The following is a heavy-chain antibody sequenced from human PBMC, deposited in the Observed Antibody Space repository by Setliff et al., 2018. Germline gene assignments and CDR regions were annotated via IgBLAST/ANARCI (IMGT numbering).Heavy chain of an antibody. V-gene: IGHV3-15*07. D-gene: IGHD7-27*01. CDR1: GFSFTDAW. J-gene: IGHJ4*02. CDR3: ITDDRGLPWGH. Sequence: PGGSLRLSCAASGFSFTDAWMNWVRQAPGKGLEWVGRIKSKRDGVTTDYAAPVIGRFTISRDDSKNTLYLQMNSLKVEDTAVYHCITDDRGLPWGHWGQGTLVTVSS. CDR2: IKSKRDGVTT.